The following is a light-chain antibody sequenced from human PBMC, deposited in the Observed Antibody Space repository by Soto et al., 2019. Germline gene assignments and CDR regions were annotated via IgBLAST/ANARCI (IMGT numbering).Light chain of an antibody. Sequence: DIQLTQSPSFLSASVGDRVTITCRASQGISSYLAWYQQKPGKAPKLLIYAASALQSGVPSRFSGSGSGTEFTLTISSLQPEDFATYYCQQPNSYHHTSGGGTKVDIK. V-gene: IGKV1-9*01. CDR1: QGISSY. CDR2: AAS. J-gene: IGKJ4*02. CDR3: QQPNSYHHT.